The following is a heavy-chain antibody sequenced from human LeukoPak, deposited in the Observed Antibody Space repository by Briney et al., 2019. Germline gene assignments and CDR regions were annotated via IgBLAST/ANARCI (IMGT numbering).Heavy chain of an antibody. CDR1: GYTFTSYG. CDR2: ISAYNGNT. D-gene: IGHD2-2*03. Sequence: GASVKVSCKASGYTFTSYGISWVRQAPGQGLEWMGWISAYNGNTNYAQKLQGRVTMTTDTSTSTAYMELRSLRSDDTAVYYCARVGYCSSTSCYPISDYWGQGTLVTVS. J-gene: IGHJ4*02. CDR3: ARVGYCSSTSCYPISDY. V-gene: IGHV1-18*01.